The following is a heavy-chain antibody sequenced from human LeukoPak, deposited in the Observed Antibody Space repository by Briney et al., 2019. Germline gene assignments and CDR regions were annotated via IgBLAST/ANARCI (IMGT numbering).Heavy chain of an antibody. J-gene: IGHJ5*02. D-gene: IGHD6-19*01. CDR3: AGGYSSGGKWFDP. CDR1: GDSVSSNSAA. Sequence: SQTLSLTCAISGDSVSSNSAAWNWIRQSPSRGLEWLGRTYYRSKRYNDYAVSVKSRITINPDTSKNQFSLQLSSVTPEDTAVYYCAGGYSSGGKWFDPWGQGTLVTVSS. V-gene: IGHV6-1*01. CDR2: TYYRSKRYN.